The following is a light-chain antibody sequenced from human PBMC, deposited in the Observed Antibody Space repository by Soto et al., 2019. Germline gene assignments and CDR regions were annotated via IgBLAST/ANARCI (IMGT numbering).Light chain of an antibody. CDR3: QQYNNWPPRT. J-gene: IGKJ1*01. V-gene: IGKV3-15*01. Sequence: EIVMTQSPATLSVSPGERATRSCRASQSVSSNLAWYQQKPGQAPRLLIYGASTSATGIPARFSGSGSGTEFTLTLSSLQSEDFAVYYCQQYNNWPPRTFGQGTKVDIK. CDR2: GAS. CDR1: QSVSSN.